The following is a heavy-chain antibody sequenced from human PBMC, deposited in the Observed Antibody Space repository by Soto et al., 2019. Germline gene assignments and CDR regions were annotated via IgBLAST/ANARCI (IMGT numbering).Heavy chain of an antibody. CDR3: AKDSIEYSSSSGFDY. J-gene: IGHJ4*02. CDR1: GFTFSSYA. D-gene: IGHD6-6*01. Sequence: EVQLLESGGGLVQPGGSLRLSCAASGFTFSSYAMSWVRQAPGKGLEWVSAISGSGGSTYYADSVKGRFTISRDNPKNTLYMHMNRLRAEDTAVYYCAKDSIEYSSSSGFDYWGQGTLVTVSS. V-gene: IGHV3-23*01. CDR2: ISGSGGST.